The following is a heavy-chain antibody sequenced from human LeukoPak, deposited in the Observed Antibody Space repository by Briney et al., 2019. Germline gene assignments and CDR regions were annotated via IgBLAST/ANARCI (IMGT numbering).Heavy chain of an antibody. CDR3: ARGVGSYGNDYYYGLDV. V-gene: IGHV3-30*04. CDR2: ISYDGRDK. J-gene: IGHJ6*02. D-gene: IGHD5-18*01. CDR1: GFTFSGYA. Sequence: PGGSLRLSCAASGFTFSGYAMHWVRQAPGKGLEWVTLISYDGRDKNYADSAKGRFTISRDNSENTLYVQMNSLRAEDTAVYYCARGVGSYGNDYYYGLDVWGQGTTVTVSS.